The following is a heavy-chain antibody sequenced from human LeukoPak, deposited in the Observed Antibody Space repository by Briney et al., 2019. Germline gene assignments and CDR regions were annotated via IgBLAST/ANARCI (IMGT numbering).Heavy chain of an antibody. CDR1: GFSFSDYD. J-gene: IGHJ1*01. D-gene: IGHD3-16*01. Sequence: GGSLRLSCSASGFSFSDYDMNWVRQAPGKGLEWVSAISGRSSHVYYGESVKGRFTISRDNAKNSLYLQLDSLGVEDTAVYYCGRAFPPLRTSSAGDLWGQGTLDTVSS. V-gene: IGHV3-21*01. CDR3: GRAFPPLRTSSAGDL. CDR2: ISGRSSHV.